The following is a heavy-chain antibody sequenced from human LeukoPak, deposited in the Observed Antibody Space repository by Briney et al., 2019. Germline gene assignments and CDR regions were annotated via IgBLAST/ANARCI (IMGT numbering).Heavy chain of an antibody. CDR2: IYYSGST. D-gene: IGHD3-22*01. CDR3: AHYDSSGYILSGYFDL. V-gene: IGHV4-30-4*01. J-gene: IGHJ2*01. CDR1: GGSISSADYW. Sequence: SETLTLTCTVSGGSISSADYWWGWIRQPPGKGLEWIGYIYYSGSTYYNPSLKSRVTISVDTSKNQFSLKLSSVTAADTAVYYCAHYDSSGYILSGYFDLWGRGTLVTVSS.